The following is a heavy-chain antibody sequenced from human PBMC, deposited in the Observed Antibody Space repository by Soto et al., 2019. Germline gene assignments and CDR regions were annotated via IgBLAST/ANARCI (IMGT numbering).Heavy chain of an antibody. Sequence: GGSLRLSCAASGFTFSSYAMSWVRQAPGKGLEWVSAISGSGGSTYYADSVKGRFTISRDNSKNTLYLQMNSLRAEDTAVYYCAKDSHEFTIFGPFDYWGQGTLVTVSS. CDR2: ISGSGGST. CDR1: GFTFSSYA. CDR3: AKDSHEFTIFGPFDY. D-gene: IGHD3-3*01. V-gene: IGHV3-23*01. J-gene: IGHJ4*02.